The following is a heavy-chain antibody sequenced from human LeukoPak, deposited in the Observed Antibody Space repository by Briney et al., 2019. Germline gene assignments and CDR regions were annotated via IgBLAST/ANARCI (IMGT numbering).Heavy chain of an antibody. Sequence: SQTLSLTCTVSGGSISSGSYYWSWIRQPAGKGLEWIGRIYTSGSTNYNPSLKSRVTISVDTSKNQFSLKLSSVTAADTAVYYCARGHSYGYSWFDPWGQGTLVTVSS. CDR2: IYTSGST. D-gene: IGHD5-18*01. CDR1: GGSISSGSYY. CDR3: ARGHSYGYSWFDP. J-gene: IGHJ5*02. V-gene: IGHV4-61*02.